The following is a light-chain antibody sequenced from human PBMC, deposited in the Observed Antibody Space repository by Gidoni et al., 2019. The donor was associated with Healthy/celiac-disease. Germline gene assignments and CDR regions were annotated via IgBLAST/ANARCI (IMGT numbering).Light chain of an antibody. V-gene: IGKV1-17*01. CDR2: AAS. CDR1: QGIRND. CDR3: LQHNSYRRT. Sequence: DIQMTQSPSSLSASVGDRVTITCRARQGIRNDLGWYQQKHGKAPKRLIYAASSLQSGVPSRFSGRGSGTEFTLTISRLQPEDFATYYCLQHNSYRRTFGQGTKVEIK. J-gene: IGKJ1*01.